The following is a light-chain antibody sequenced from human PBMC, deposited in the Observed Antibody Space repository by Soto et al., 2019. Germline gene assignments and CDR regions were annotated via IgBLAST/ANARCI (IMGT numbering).Light chain of an antibody. CDR3: QQNGRSPT. CDR2: DAV. J-gene: IGKJ3*01. CDR1: RPVVRQY. Sequence: EIVLTQSPDALSLSPGERVSLSCRASRPVVRQYIAWYHQKPGQAPRLLIHDAVSRATGILARFSGSDSASGTDFTLFSSRLEPEDGGVFYCQQNGRSPTFGPGTKVEVK. V-gene: IGKV3-20*01.